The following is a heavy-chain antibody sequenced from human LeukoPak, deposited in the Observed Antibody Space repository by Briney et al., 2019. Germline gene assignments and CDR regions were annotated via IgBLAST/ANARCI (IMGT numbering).Heavy chain of an antibody. D-gene: IGHD3-9*01. CDR1: GYSISSGYH. V-gene: IGHV4-38-2*02. Sequence: SETLSLTCTVSGYSISSGYHWGWVRQPPGKGLEWIGSMYHSGNAFYSPSLKSRVSISVDTSKNQFSLELSPVTAADTAVYYCASETFTGSFDYWGQGTLVTVSS. CDR2: MYHSGNA. J-gene: IGHJ4*02. CDR3: ASETFTGSFDY.